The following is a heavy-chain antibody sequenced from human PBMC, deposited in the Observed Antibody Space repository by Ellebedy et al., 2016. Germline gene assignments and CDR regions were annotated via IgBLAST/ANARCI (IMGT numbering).Heavy chain of an antibody. CDR3: ATVHLGYSSSWYRSGDY. Sequence: ASVKVSCXVSGYTLTELSMHWVRQAPGKGLEWMGGFDPEDGETIYAQKFQGRVTMTEDTSTDTAYMELSSLRSEDTAVYYCATVHLGYSSSWYRSGDYWGQGTLVTVSS. CDR1: GYTLTELS. V-gene: IGHV1-24*01. CDR2: FDPEDGET. D-gene: IGHD6-13*01. J-gene: IGHJ4*02.